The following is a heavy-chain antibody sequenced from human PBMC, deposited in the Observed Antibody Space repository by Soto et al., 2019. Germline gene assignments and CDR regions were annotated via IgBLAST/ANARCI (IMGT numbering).Heavy chain of an antibody. Sequence: EVQLLESGGGLVQPGGSLRLSCAASGFTFSSYAMSWVRQAPGKGLEWVSAISGSGGSTYYADSVKGRFTISRDNSKNTLYLQRNSLRAEDTAVYYCAKDGDCSGGSCYLPDAFDIWGQGTMVTVSS. D-gene: IGHD2-15*01. CDR3: AKDGDCSGGSCYLPDAFDI. V-gene: IGHV3-23*01. CDR1: GFTFSSYA. CDR2: ISGSGGST. J-gene: IGHJ3*02.